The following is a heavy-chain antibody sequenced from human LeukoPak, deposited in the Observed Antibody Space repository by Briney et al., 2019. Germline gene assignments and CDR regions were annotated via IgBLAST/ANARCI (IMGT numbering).Heavy chain of an antibody. CDR3: ARRLIVVGARSYYFDY. Sequence: SETLSLTCTVSGGSISSSSYYWGWIRQPPGKGLEWIGSIYYGGSTYYNPSLKGRVTISVDTSKNQFSLKLSSVTAADTAVYYCARRLIVVGARSYYFDYWGQGTLVTVSS. V-gene: IGHV4-39*01. CDR2: IYYGGST. J-gene: IGHJ4*02. D-gene: IGHD1-26*01. CDR1: GGSISSSSYY.